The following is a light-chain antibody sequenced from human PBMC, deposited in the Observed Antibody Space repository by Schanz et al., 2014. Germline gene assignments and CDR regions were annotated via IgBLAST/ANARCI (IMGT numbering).Light chain of an antibody. V-gene: IGKV3-15*01. J-gene: IGKJ2*01. CDR1: QSVSSN. CDR3: QQYSNWYT. Sequence: EIVMTQSPAPLSVSPGERATLSCRASQSVSSNLAWFQQKPGQAPRLLIYGASTRATGIPARFSGSGSGTEFTLTISSLQSGDFAVYYCQQYSNWYTFGQGTKLEIK. CDR2: GAS.